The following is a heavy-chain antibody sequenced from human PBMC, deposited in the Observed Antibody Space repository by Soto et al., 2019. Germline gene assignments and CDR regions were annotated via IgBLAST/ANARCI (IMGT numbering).Heavy chain of an antibody. CDR1: GYIFTTYG. D-gene: IGHD6-6*01. J-gene: IGHJ5*02. CDR3: ARDLIAVRPGWFDP. V-gene: IGHV1-18*01. CDR2: ISAYNGDT. Sequence: QVQLVQSGAEVKKPGASVKVSCKVSGYIFTTYGISWVRQAPGQGLEWMGWISAYNGDTNYAQSVQGRVTMTTDTTTNTAYMELRSLRSDDTAVYYCARDLIAVRPGWFDPWGQGTLVTVSS.